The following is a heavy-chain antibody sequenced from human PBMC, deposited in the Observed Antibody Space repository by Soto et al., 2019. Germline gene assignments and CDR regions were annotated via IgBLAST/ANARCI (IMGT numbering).Heavy chain of an antibody. CDR1: GSSFSDFG. CDR3: AKDFSRGPMGMSLDS. V-gene: IGHV3-30*18. D-gene: IGHD1-26*01. Sequence: ESGGGVVHPGRSLRLSCTASGSSFSDFGMHWVRQAPGKGLEWLALISSDGSNKFYADSVRGRFTVSRDRSENTLHLHMNAVRIDDTAMYYCAKDFSRGPMGMSLDSWGQGTLVIVSS. J-gene: IGHJ4*02. CDR2: ISSDGSNK.